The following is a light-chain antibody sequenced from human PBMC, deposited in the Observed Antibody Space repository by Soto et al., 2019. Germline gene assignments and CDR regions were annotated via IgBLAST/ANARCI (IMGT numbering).Light chain of an antibody. CDR3: QSYDSSLALARV. V-gene: IGLV1-40*01. Sequence: QLVLTQPPSVSGAPGQRVTISCTGSSSNIGAGYDVHWYQQLPGTAPKLLIYGNSNRPSGVPDRFSGSKSGTSASLAITGLQAEDEADYYCQSYDSSLALARVFGTGTKVTVL. CDR2: GNS. J-gene: IGLJ1*01. CDR1: SSNIGAGYD.